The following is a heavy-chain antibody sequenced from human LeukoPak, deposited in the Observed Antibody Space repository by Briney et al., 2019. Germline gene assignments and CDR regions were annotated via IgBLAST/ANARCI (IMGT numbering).Heavy chain of an antibody. CDR3: PIDRPNYYHSSGHYYRRDGDF. CDR2: INWNGGST. CDR1: GFTFDDYG. J-gene: IGHJ4*02. Sequence: GGSLRLSCAASGFTFDDYGMSWVRQAPGKGLEWVSGINWNGGSTVYADSVKGRFTISRDNSKNTLYLQLNSLRAEDTAVYYCPIDRPNYYHSSGHYYRRDGDFWGQGTLVTVSS. V-gene: IGHV3-20*04. D-gene: IGHD3-22*01.